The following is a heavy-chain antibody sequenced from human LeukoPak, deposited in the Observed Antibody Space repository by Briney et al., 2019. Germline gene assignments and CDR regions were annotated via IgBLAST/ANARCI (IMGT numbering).Heavy chain of an antibody. Sequence: GGSLRLSCAASQFTFSKYAMSWVRQAPRKGLEWVSAISGRGGSTYYADSVKGRFTISRDTSKNTLYLQMNSLRAEDTAVYYCAKEYDSSGFFDYWGQGTLVTVSS. CDR3: AKEYDSSGFFDY. V-gene: IGHV3-23*01. D-gene: IGHD3-22*01. J-gene: IGHJ4*02. CDR1: QFTFSKYA. CDR2: ISGRGGST.